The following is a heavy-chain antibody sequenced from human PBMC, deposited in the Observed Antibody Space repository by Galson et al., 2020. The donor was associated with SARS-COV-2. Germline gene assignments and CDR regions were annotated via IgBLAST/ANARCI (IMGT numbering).Heavy chain of an antibody. CDR2: ISAYDDDI. D-gene: IGHD2-15*01. Sequence: ASVKVSCKASGYTFTSYGISWVRQAPGQGLEWMGWISAYDDDINYAQKFHGRVTMTTDTSTSAAYMELRSLRSDDTAVDYCARGYCSGCSCSKAFDIWGQGTMVTVSS. V-gene: IGHV1-18*01. CDR3: ARGYCSGCSCSKAFDI. CDR1: GYTFTSYG. J-gene: IGHJ3*02.